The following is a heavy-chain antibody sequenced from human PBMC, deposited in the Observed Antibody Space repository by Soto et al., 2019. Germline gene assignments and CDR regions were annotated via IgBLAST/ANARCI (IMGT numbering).Heavy chain of an antibody. CDR1: GFTFDDYA. CDR3: AKEMGYGLSPLGYLDY. Sequence: GGSLRLSCAASGFTFDDYAMHWVRQAPGKCLEWVSGISWNSGSIGYADSVKGRFTISRDNAKNSLYLQMNSLRSEDTALYYCAKEMGYGLSPLGYLDYGGQGXLVTVYS. D-gene: IGHD4-17*01. J-gene: IGHJ4*02. CDR2: ISWNSGSI. V-gene: IGHV3-9*01.